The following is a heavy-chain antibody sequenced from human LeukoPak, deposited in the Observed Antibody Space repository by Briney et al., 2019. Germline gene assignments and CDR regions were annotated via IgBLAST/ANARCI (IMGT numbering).Heavy chain of an antibody. J-gene: IGHJ3*02. V-gene: IGHV4-61*02. D-gene: IGHD2-2*01. CDR2: IYISGST. Sequence: SETLSLTCTVSGGSISSGSYYWTWIRQPAGKGLEWIGRIYISGSTNCSPSLKSRVTMSVDTSKNQFSLNLSSVTAADTAVYYCARGPCSSSSCPSRGAFDIWGQGTMVTVSS. CDR3: ARGPCSSSSCPSRGAFDI. CDR1: GGSISSGSYY.